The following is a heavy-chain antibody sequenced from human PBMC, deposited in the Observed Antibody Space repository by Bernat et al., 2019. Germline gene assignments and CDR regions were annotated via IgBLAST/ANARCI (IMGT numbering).Heavy chain of an antibody. CDR2: ISYDGSNK. V-gene: IGHV3-30*18. CDR3: AKGYSSGWYYFDY. CDR1: GFTFSSYG. Sequence: VQLVESGGGLVQPGGSLRLSCAASGFTFSSYGMHWVRQAPGKGLEWVAVISYDGSNKYYADSVKGRFTISRDNSKNTLYLQRNSLRAEDTAVYYCAKGYSSGWYYFDYWGQGTLVTVSS. D-gene: IGHD6-19*01. J-gene: IGHJ4*02.